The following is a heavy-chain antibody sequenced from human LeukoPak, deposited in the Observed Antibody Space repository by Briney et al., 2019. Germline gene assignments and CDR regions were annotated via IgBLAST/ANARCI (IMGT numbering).Heavy chain of an antibody. Sequence: GGSLRLSCAASGFTFSSYGMHWVRQAPGKGLEWVAVIWYDGSNKYYADSVKGRFTISRDNSKNTLYLQMNSLRAEDTAVYYRAREASSGYYIDYWGQGTLVTVSS. CDR2: IWYDGSNK. D-gene: IGHD5-12*01. J-gene: IGHJ4*02. CDR3: AREASSGYYIDY. CDR1: GFTFSSYG. V-gene: IGHV3-33*01.